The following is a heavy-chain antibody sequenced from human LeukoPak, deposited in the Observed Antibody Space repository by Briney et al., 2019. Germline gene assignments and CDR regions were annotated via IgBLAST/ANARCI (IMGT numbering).Heavy chain of an antibody. J-gene: IGHJ4*02. Sequence: PGGSLTLSCAASGFTLSSYALSWVRQPPGKGLDWVATISGSGGSTYYADSVKGRFTISRENSKNTLYLQMNSRRAEDTAVYYCAKGGPNGGYRIDYFDYWGQGTLVTVSS. CDR1: GFTLSSYA. D-gene: IGHD4-17*01. CDR2: ISGSGGST. CDR3: AKGGPNGGYRIDYFDY. V-gene: IGHV3-23*01.